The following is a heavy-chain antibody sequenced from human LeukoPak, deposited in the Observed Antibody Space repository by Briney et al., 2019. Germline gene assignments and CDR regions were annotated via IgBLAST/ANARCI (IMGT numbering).Heavy chain of an antibody. CDR1: GFTFSSYA. CDR2: ISGSGGST. D-gene: IGHD2-8*02. CDR3: AKGVSSVVYALNWFDP. J-gene: IGHJ5*02. Sequence: GGSLRLSCAASGFTFSSYAMSWVRQAPGKGLEWVSAISGSGGSTYYADSVKGRFTISRDNSKNTLYLQMSSLRAEDTAVYYCAKGVSSVVYALNWFDPWGQGTLVTVSS. V-gene: IGHV3-23*01.